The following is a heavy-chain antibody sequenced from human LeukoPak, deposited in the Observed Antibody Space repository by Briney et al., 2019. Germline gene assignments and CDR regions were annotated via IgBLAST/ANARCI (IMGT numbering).Heavy chain of an antibody. D-gene: IGHD6-13*01. J-gene: IGHJ4*02. V-gene: IGHV3-7*03. CDR2: IKQDGSEK. CDR1: GFTFSSYW. Sequence: PGGSLRLSCAASGFTFSSYWMSWVRQAPGKGLEWVANIKQDGSEKYYVDSVKGRFTISRDTAKNSLYLQMNSLRAEDTAVYYCARDSRPIFEWQQLGGDYWGQGTLVTVSS. CDR3: ARDSRPIFEWQQLGGDY.